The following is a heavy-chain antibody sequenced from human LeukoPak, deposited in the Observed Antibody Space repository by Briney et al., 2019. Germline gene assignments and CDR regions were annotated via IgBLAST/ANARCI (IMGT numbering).Heavy chain of an antibody. D-gene: IGHD1-14*01. CDR2: IYYSGST. V-gene: IGHV4-39*07. CDR1: GGPISSSSDY. CDR3: ARRVPADNVDFDF. J-gene: IGHJ4*02. Sequence: SETLSLTCSVSGGPISSSSDYWGWICQPPGKGLEWIGSIYYSGSTYYNPSLKSRVTISVDTSKNQFSLKLSSVTAADTATYYCARRVPADNVDFDFWGQGTLVTVSS.